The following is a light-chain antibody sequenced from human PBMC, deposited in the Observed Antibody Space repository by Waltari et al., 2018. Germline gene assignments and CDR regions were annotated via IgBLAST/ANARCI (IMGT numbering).Light chain of an antibody. V-gene: IGLV1-40*01. CDR2: GST. CDR3: QSYDTSLRVV. J-gene: IGLJ2*01. Sequence: QSVLTQPPSVSGAPGQRVTISCTGRGSNSGAGDDVPWYQQLPRAAPKLLSYGSTSRPLGVPDRFFGSTSGTSASLAITGLQAEDEADYYCQSYDTSLRVVFGGGTKLTVL. CDR1: GSNSGAGDD.